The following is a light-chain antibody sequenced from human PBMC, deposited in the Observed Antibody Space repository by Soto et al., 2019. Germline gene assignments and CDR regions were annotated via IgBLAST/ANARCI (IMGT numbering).Light chain of an antibody. CDR1: TSNIGSNN. CDR3: AAWDNSLRGVM. J-gene: IGLJ3*02. CDR2: SND. V-gene: IGLV1-47*02. Sequence: QSALAQPPSVSGTPGQRLTISCSGDTSNIGSNNVYWYQQLPGAAPKLLIYSNDQRPSGVPERFSGSRSGTSASLAISDLRAEDEGDYFCAAWDNSLRGVMFGGGPKLPVL.